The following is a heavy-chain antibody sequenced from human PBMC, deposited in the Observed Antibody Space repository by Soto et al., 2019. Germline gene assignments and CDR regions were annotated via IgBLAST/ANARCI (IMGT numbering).Heavy chain of an antibody. CDR1: GFTFSSYE. J-gene: IGHJ3*02. CDR3: ASPASADDAFDI. CDR2: ISSSSSTI. Sequence: EVQLVESGGGLVQPGGSLRLSCAASGFTFSSYEMNWVRQAPGKGLEWVSYISSSSSTIYYADSVKGRFTISRDNAKNSLYLQMNILRDEDTAVYYCASPASADDAFDIWGQGTMVTVSS. V-gene: IGHV3-48*03. D-gene: IGHD3-10*01.